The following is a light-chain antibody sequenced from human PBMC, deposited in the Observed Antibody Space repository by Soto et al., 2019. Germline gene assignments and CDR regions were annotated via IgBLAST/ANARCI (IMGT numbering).Light chain of an antibody. V-gene: IGKV1-9*01. J-gene: IGKJ4*01. CDR1: QGITSF. CDR3: QQLNSYPLT. Sequence: DIQLTQSPSFLSASVGDRVSITCRASQGITSFLAWYQQIPGKAPKLLIYTASTLQSGVPPRFSGSGSETEFTLTISSLQPEDFGTYYCQQLNSYPLTFGGGTRVAIK. CDR2: TAS.